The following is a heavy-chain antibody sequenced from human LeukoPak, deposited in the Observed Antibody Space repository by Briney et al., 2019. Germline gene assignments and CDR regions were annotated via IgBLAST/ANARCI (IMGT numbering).Heavy chain of an antibody. CDR3: SGQYSSSSVVDY. CDR2: ISSSGSIM. Sequence: GGSLRLSCAASGFSFSSYEMSWVRQAPGKGLEWVSYISSSGSIMYSADSVKGRFTISRDNAKNSLYLQMNSLRAEDTATYYCSGQYSSSSVVDYWGQGTLVTVSS. CDR1: GFSFSSYE. D-gene: IGHD6-6*01. J-gene: IGHJ4*02. V-gene: IGHV3-48*03.